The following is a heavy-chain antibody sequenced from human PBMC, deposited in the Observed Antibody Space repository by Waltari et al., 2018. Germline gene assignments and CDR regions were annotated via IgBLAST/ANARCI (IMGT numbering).Heavy chain of an antibody. J-gene: IGHJ4*02. D-gene: IGHD6-19*01. CDR3: ARELIPGIAVAGSLDY. Sequence: QVQLQESGPGLVKPSQTLSLTCTVSGGSISSGSYYWSWIRQPAGKGLEWIGRIYTSGSTNYNPALKSRVTISVDTSKNQFSLKLSSVTAADTAVYYCARELIPGIAVAGSLDYWGQGTLVTVSS. CDR1: GGSISSGSYY. CDR2: IYTSGST. V-gene: IGHV4-61*02.